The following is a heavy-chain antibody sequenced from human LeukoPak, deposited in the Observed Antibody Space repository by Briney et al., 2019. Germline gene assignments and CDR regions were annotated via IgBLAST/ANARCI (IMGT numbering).Heavy chain of an antibody. D-gene: IGHD1-26*01. V-gene: IGHV1-2*02. CDR2: LTPNSGGA. J-gene: IGHJ4*02. CDR1: GYTFTGYY. CDR3: ARASIVGATPDY. Sequence: ASVKVSCKASGYTFTGYYMHWVRQAPGQGLEWMGWLTPNSGGANYAQKFQGRVTLTRDTSISTAYMELTRLTSDDTAVYYCARASIVGATPDYWGQGTLVSVSS.